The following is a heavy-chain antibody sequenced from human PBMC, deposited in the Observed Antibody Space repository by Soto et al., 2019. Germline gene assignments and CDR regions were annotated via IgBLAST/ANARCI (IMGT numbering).Heavy chain of an antibody. D-gene: IGHD2-15*01. CDR3: ARNQPXRYCSGGTCRPAYGMDV. CDR1: GGSISSDSFY. CDR2: IYYSGDT. Sequence: SVTLSLTCTVSGGSISSDSFYWAWIRQPPGKGLEWIGIIYYSGDTYYNPSLAGRLTMSVDTSNQFSLTLRSVTAADTALYYCARNQPXRYCSGGTCRPAYGMDVWGQGTTVTVSS. J-gene: IGHJ6*01. V-gene: IGHV4-39*01.